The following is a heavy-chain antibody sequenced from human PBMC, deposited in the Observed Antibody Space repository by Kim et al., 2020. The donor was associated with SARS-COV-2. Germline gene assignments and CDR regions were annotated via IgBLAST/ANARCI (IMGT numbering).Heavy chain of an antibody. Sequence: SVKVSCKASGGTFSSYAISWVRQAPGQGLEWMGGIIPIFGTANYAQKFQGRVTITADESTSTAYMELSSLRSEDTAVYYCARTLLRYFDWLLTYFDYWGQGTLVTVSS. D-gene: IGHD3-9*01. J-gene: IGHJ4*02. V-gene: IGHV1-69*13. CDR2: IIPIFGTA. CDR1: GGTFSSYA. CDR3: ARTLLRYFDWLLTYFDY.